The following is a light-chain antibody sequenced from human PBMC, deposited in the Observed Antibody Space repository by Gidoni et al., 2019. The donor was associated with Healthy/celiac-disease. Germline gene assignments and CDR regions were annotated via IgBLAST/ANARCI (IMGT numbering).Light chain of an antibody. Sequence: DIQMTQSPSSLSASVAARVTITCRASQSISSYLNWYQQQPEKAPQLLIYAASSLQSGVPSRFSGSGSGTDFTLNISSLQPADFATYYCQQSYSTPIYTFGQGTKLEIK. CDR1: QSISSY. V-gene: IGKV1-39*01. CDR3: QQSYSTPIYT. J-gene: IGKJ2*01. CDR2: AAS.